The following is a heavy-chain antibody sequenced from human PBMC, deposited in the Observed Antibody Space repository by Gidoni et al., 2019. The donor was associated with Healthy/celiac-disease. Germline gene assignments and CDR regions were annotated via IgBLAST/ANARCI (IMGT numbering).Heavy chain of an antibody. CDR2: ISYDGSNK. V-gene: IGHV3-30*18. Sequence: QVQLVESGGGVVQPGRSLRLSCAASGFTFSSYGMHWVRQAPGKGLEWVAVISYDGSNKYYADSVKGRFTISRDNSKNTLYLQMNSLRAEDTAVYYCAKDLLRGFGSYFRPLVAPFDYWGQGTLVTVSS. J-gene: IGHJ4*02. D-gene: IGHD1-26*01. CDR1: GFTFSSYG. CDR3: AKDLLRGFGSYFRPLVAPFDY.